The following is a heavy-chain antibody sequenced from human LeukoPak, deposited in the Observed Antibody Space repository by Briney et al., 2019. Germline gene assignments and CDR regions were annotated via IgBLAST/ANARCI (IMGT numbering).Heavy chain of an antibody. J-gene: IGHJ4*02. Sequence: GGSLRLSCAASGFTLSSFEMNWVRQAPGKGLEWVSYISNRCSTIYYTDSVKGRFTISRDNAKNSLYLQMNSLRAEDTAVYYCAREVTSIVGAIGHWGQGTLVTVSS. D-gene: IGHD1-26*01. V-gene: IGHV3-48*03. CDR3: AREVTSIVGAIGH. CDR2: ISNRCSTI. CDR1: GFTLSSFE.